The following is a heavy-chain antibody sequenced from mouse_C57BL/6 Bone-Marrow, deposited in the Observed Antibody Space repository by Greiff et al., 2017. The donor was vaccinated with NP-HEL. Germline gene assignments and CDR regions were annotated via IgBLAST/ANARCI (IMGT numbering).Heavy chain of an antibody. V-gene: IGHV14-4*01. D-gene: IGHD2-10*01. CDR2: IDPENGDT. Sequence: EVQLQQSGAELVRPGASVKLSCTASGFNIKDDYMHWVKQRPEQGLEWIGWIDPENGDTEYASKFQGKATITADTSSNTAYLQLSSLTSEDTAVDYCTTAYYPYWGQGTLVTVSA. J-gene: IGHJ3*01. CDR3: TTAYYPY. CDR1: GFNIKDDY.